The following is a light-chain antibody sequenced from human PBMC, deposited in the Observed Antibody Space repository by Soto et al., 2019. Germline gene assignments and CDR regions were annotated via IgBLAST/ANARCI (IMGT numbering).Light chain of an antibody. CDR1: RSDIGAHNF. CDR2: DVN. V-gene: IGLV2-14*03. CDR3: TSWTTSTTMI. J-gene: IGLJ2*01. Sequence: QSALTQPASVSGSPGQSITISCTGTRSDIGAHNFVSWYQQHPGEVPKLILYDVNVRPSGVSNRCSGSKSGNTASLTFSGLQAEDEADYYCTSWTTSTTMIFGGGTKLTVL.